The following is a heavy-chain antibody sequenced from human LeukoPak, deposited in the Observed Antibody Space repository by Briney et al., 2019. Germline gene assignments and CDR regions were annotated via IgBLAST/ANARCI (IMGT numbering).Heavy chain of an antibody. CDR1: GFSVNNYY. CDR3: AARRGAAAGTDYFDD. Sequence: PGGSLRLSCAASGFSVNNYYMSWVRQAPGRGLEWVSALSSGYNTHYADSVNGRFTISRDNSKNSLYLQMNSLRVEDMALYYCAARRGAAAGTDYFDDWGQGTLVTVSS. V-gene: IGHV3-53*05. D-gene: IGHD6-13*01. CDR2: LSSGYNT. J-gene: IGHJ4*02.